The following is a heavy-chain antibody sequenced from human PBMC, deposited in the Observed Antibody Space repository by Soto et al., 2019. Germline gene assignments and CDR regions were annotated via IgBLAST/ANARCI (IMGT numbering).Heavy chain of an antibody. J-gene: IGHJ5*02. V-gene: IGHV4-61*08. CDR3: ARDGGYCSGGSCRSFLPNWFDP. D-gene: IGHD2-15*01. CDR1: GGSVSSGVYY. Sequence: PSETLSLTCTVSGGSVSSGVYYWSWIRQPPGKGLEWIGYIYYSGSTNNNPSLKSRVTISVDTSKNQFSLKLSSVTAADTAVYYCARDGGYCSGGSCRSFLPNWFDPWGQGTLVTVSS. CDR2: IYYSGST.